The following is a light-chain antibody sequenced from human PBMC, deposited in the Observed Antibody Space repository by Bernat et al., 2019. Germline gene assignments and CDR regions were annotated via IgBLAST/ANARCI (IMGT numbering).Light chain of an antibody. J-gene: IGKJ4*01. CDR3: QQYDRYTLT. V-gene: IGKV1-16*01. CDR2: GAS. CDR1: QDISKY. Sequence: DIQMTQSPSSVSASVGDRVIITCRSTQDISKYLAWFQQKPGKPPKSLIYGASTLYSGVPSRFSGSGSGTDFTLTISSLQPEDLGTYYCQQYDRYTLTFGGGTKVEVK.